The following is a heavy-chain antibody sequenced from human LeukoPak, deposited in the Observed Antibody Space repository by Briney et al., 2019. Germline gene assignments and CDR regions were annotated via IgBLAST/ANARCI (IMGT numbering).Heavy chain of an antibody. CDR2: ISWNSGSI. D-gene: IGHD3-3*01. V-gene: IGHV3-9*01. CDR1: GFTFDDYA. J-gene: IGHJ6*02. CDR3: AKGFLEWSSAGMDV. Sequence: GGSLRLSCVASGFTFDDYAMHWVRQAPGKGLEWVSGISWNSGSIGYADSVKGRFTISRDNAKNSLYLQMNSLRAEDTALYYCAKGFLEWSSAGMDVWGQGTTVTVSS.